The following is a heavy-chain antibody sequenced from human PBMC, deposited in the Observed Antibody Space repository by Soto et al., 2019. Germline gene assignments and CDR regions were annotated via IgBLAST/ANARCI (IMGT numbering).Heavy chain of an antibody. V-gene: IGHV3-7*01. CDR3: ARRQLERRSRVIDAFDI. Sequence: HPGGSLRLSCAASGFTFSSYWMSWVRQAPGKGLEWVASIKQDGSEKYYVDSVKGRFTISRDNAKNSLYLQMNSLRAEDTAVYYCARRQLERRSRVIDAFDIWGQGTMVTVSS. J-gene: IGHJ3*02. CDR1: GFTFSSYW. CDR2: IKQDGSEK. D-gene: IGHD1-1*01.